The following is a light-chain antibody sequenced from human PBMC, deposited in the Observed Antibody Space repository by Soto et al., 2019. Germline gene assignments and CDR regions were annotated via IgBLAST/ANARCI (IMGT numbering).Light chain of an antibody. V-gene: IGKV1-39*01. J-gene: IGKJ1*01. CDR3: QGSYGPPSS. CDR2: AAS. CDR1: KSINKY. Sequence: PVTQSASALSASVGDRVTIPCRASKSINKYLNWYQQKPGKAPKLLIYAASTLQSGVTSRFSGSGSGTDFTLTISMLQAEDCVTYCSQGSYGPPSSFAQGTRVDI.